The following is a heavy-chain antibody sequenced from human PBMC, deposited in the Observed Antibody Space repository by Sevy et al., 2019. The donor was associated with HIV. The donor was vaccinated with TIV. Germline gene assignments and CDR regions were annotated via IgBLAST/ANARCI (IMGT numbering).Heavy chain of an antibody. CDR1: GGSISSVNW. Sequence: SETLSLTCAVSGGSISSVNWWHWVRQPPGKGLEWHGEIYHSGNPNYNPSLKRRVTISVDNSKNQFSLNLNAVTAADTAVYYCARGGETPRGFDPWGQGSLVTVSS. J-gene: IGHJ5*02. CDR3: ARGGETPRGFDP. D-gene: IGHD3-16*01. V-gene: IGHV4-4*02. CDR2: IYHSGNP.